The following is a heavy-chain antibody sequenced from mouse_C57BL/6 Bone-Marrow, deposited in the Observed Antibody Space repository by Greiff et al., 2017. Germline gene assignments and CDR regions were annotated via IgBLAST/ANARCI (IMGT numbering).Heavy chain of an antibody. CDR3: TTVVHY. Sequence: EVKVVESGAELVRPGASVKLSCTASGFNIKDDYMHWVKQRPEQGLEWIGWIDPENGDTEYASKFKGKATITADTSSNTAYLQLSSLTSEDTAVYYCTTVVHYWGQGTTLTVSS. V-gene: IGHV14-4*01. D-gene: IGHD1-1*01. CDR2: IDPENGDT. CDR1: GFNIKDDY. J-gene: IGHJ2*01.